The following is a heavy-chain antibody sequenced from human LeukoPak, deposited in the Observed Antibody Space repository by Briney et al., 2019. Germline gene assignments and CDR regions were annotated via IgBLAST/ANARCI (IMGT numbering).Heavy chain of an antibody. Sequence: KPSETLSLTCTVPGGSISSYYWSWIRQPPGKGLEWIGYIYYSRSTNYNPSLKSRVTISVDTSKNQFSLKLSSVTAAGTAVYYCASQYTSSWYSWGWLYWGQGTPVTVSS. CDR3: ASQYTSSWYSWGWLY. V-gene: IGHV4-59*01. CDR1: GGSISSYY. D-gene: IGHD6-13*01. J-gene: IGHJ4*02. CDR2: IYYSRST.